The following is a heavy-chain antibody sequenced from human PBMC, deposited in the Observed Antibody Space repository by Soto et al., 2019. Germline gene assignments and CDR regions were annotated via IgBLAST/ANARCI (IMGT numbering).Heavy chain of an antibody. CDR3: ARSNERPANCGGDCSLYCQH. CDR2: ISYDGSNK. CDR1: GFTFSSYG. Sequence: QAQLVESGGGVVQPGRSLRLSCAASGFTFSSYGMHWVRQAPGKGLEWVAVISYDGSNKYYADSVQGRFTISRDNSKNTLYLQMNSLRAEDTAVYYCARSNERPANCGGDCSLYCQHWGQGTLVAVSS. D-gene: IGHD2-21*02. V-gene: IGHV3-30*03. J-gene: IGHJ1*01.